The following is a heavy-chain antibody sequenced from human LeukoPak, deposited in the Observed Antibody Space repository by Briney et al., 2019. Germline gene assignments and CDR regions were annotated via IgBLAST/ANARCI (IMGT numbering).Heavy chain of an antibody. CDR3: ARETRAESYYYYYYMDV. J-gene: IGHJ6*03. CDR1: GGSFSGYY. V-gene: IGHV4-34*01. Sequence: SETLSLTCAVYGGSFSGYYWSWIRQPPGKGLEWIGEINHSGSTNYNPSLKSRVTISVDTSKNQFSLKLSSVTAADTAVYNCARETRAESYYYYYYMDVWGKGTTVTVSS. CDR2: INHSGST. D-gene: IGHD2-2*01.